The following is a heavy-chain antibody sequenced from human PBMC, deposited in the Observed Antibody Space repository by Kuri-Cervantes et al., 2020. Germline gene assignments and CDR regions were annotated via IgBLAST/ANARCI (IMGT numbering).Heavy chain of an antibody. D-gene: IGHD3-16*01. J-gene: IGHJ3*02. Sequence: GESLKISCAASGFTFSSYAMSWVRQAPGKGLEWVSVISGSGDSTYYADSVKGRFTISRDNSKNTLYLKMDSLRAEDTAVYYCARDIKAHLGYYDSTDDAFDIWGQGTMVTVSS. V-gene: IGHV3-23*01. CDR1: GFTFSSYA. CDR2: ISGSGDST. CDR3: ARDIKAHLGYYDSTDDAFDI.